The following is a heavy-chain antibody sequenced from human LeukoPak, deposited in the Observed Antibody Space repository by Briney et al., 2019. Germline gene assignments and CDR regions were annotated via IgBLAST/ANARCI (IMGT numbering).Heavy chain of an antibody. J-gene: IGHJ4*02. V-gene: IGHV1-24*01. Sequence: ASLKVSCKVSGYTLTELSMHWVRQAPGKGFEWMGRFDPEKGETIYAQKFQGRVTMTEDTSTDTAYMELSSLRSEDTAVYYCATEGYYDSSGYYNDYWGQGTLVTVSS. CDR3: ATEGYYDSSGYYNDY. CDR1: GYTLTELS. CDR2: FDPEKGET. D-gene: IGHD3-22*01.